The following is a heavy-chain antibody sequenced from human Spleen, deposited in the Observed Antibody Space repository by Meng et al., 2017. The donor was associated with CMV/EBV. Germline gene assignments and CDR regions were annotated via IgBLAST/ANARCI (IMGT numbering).Heavy chain of an antibody. CDR1: GGSISSSSYY. CDR2: IYYSGST. V-gene: IGHV4-39*07. Sequence: SETLSLTCTVSGGSISSSSYYWGWIRQPPGKGLEWIGSIYYSGSTYYNPSLKSRVTISVDTSKNQFSLKLSSVTAADTAVYYCARDPTFKQCSSTSCPTPLDPWGQGTLVTVSS. D-gene: IGHD2-2*01. CDR3: ARDPTFKQCSSTSCPTPLDP. J-gene: IGHJ5*02.